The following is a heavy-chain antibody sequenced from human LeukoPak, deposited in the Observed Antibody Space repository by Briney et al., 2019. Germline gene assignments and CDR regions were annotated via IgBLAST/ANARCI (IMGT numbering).Heavy chain of an antibody. CDR1: GGSISSYY. J-gene: IGHJ3*02. D-gene: IGHD4-23*01. CDR2: IYYSGST. V-gene: IGHV4-59*01. CDR3: AREFELRWGAFDI. Sequence: AETLSLTCTVSGGSISSYYWSWIRQPPGKRLEWIGYIYYSGSTNYNPSLKSRVTISVDTSKNQFSLKLSSVTAADTAVYYCAREFELRWGAFDIWGQGTMVTVSS.